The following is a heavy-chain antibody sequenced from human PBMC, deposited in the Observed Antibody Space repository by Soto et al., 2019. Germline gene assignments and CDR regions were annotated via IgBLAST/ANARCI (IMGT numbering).Heavy chain of an antibody. Sequence: ASVKVSCKASGYSFSISGFSWMRQAPGQGLEWMGWISTYNGNTNYAQKFQGRLSMTRDTSTTTAFMELTTLRSDDTAVYYCARDEYNNGRNWLNPWG. J-gene: IGHJ5*02. V-gene: IGHV1-18*01. CDR3: ARDEYNNGRNWLNP. CDR2: ISTYNGNT. D-gene: IGHD2-8*01. CDR1: GYSFSISG.